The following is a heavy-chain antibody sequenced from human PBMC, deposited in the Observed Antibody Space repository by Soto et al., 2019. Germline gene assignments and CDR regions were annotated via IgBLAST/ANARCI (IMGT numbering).Heavy chain of an antibody. CDR2: IIPIFGTA. D-gene: IGHD4-17*01. V-gene: IGHV1-69*01. CDR3: ARDDGDYEKTYYYSYGMDV. Sequence: QVQLVQSGAEVKKPGSSVKVSCKASGGTFSSYAISWVRQAPGQGLEWMGGIIPIFGTANYAQKFQGRVTITADESTSTAYMELSSLRSEDTAVYYCARDDGDYEKTYYYSYGMDVWGQGTTVTVSS. CDR1: GGTFSSYA. J-gene: IGHJ6*02.